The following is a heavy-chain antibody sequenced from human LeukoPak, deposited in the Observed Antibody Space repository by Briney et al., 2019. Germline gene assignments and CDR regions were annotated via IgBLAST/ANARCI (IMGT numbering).Heavy chain of an antibody. CDR3: ARTGDSNWFDP. CDR2: IYHSGST. CDR1: GYSISSGYY. V-gene: IGHV4-38-2*02. D-gene: IGHD1-14*01. J-gene: IGHJ5*02. Sequence: SETLSLTCTVSGYSISSGYYWGWIRQPPGKGLEWIGSIYHSGSTYYNPSLKSRVTISVDTSKNQFSLKLSSVTAADTAVYYCARTGDSNWFDPWGQGTLVTVSS.